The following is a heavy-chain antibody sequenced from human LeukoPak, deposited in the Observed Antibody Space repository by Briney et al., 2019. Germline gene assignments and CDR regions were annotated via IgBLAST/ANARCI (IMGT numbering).Heavy chain of an antibody. CDR2: IIPIFGTA. D-gene: IGHD2-2*01. CDR3: ARERPYCSSTSCYAYYFDY. V-gene: IGHV1-69*06. Sequence: SVKVSCKASGGTFSSYAISWVRQAPGQGLEWMGGIIPIFGTANHAQKFQGRVTITADKSTSTAYMELSSLRSEDTAVYYCARERPYCSSTSCYAYYFDYWGQGTLVTVSS. J-gene: IGHJ4*02. CDR1: GGTFSSYA.